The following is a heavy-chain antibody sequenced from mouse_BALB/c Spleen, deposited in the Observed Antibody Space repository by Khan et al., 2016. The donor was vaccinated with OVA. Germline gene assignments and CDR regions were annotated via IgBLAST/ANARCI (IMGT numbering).Heavy chain of an antibody. CDR2: TWDGGSP. Sequence: QVQLKQSGPGMVAPSQNLYITRTVFGFSITSYGVHWVRQPLGKGLDWPGVTWDGGSPNFNLALMCSLSISKDNSKSQVFLKRNSLQTDDTAMYYLARLEDIWGQGTTLTVPS. D-gene: IGHD1-3*01. J-gene: IGHJ2*01. CDR3: ARLEDI. CDR1: GFSITSYG. V-gene: IGHV2-9*02.